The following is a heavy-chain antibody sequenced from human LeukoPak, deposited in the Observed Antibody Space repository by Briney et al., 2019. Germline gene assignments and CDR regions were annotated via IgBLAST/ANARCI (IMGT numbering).Heavy chain of an antibody. CDR2: ISGSGGST. D-gene: IGHD1-26*01. J-gene: IGHJ4*02. CDR3: AKFGGSYYYFDY. V-gene: IGHV3-23*01. CDR1: GFTFSSYA. Sequence: GGSLRLSCAASGFTFSSYAMSWVRQAPGKGLEWVSAISGSGGSTYYADSVKGRFTISRDNSKNTLYLQMNSLRAEDTAVCYCAKFGGSYYYFDYWGQGTLVTVSS.